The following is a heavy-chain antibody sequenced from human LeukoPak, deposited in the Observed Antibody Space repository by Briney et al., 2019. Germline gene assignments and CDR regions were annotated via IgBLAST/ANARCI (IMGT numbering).Heavy chain of an antibody. CDR2: ITGSGGTT. J-gene: IGHJ4*02. D-gene: IGHD7-27*01. CDR1: GFTFSNYV. Sequence: GRSLRLSCAASGFTFSNYVMNWVRQAPGKGLEWVSSITGSGGTTNYADSVKGRFTISRDNSKNTLYLQMNSLRAEDTAIYYCAKDGPDWGSYFDCWGQGTLVTVSS. V-gene: IGHV3-23*01. CDR3: AKDGPDWGSYFDC.